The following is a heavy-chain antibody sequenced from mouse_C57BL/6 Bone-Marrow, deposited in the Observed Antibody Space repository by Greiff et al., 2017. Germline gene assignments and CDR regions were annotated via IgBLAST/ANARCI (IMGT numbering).Heavy chain of an antibody. Sequence: EVTPMESWGDFVKPGGSLKLSCAASGFTFSSYGMSWVRQTPDKRLEWVATISSGGSYTYYPDSVKGRFTISRDNAKNTLYLQMSSLKAEDTAMYYCASLKYYSILWVAYWGQGTRVTVSA. CDR2: ISSGGSYT. D-gene: IGHD2-5*01. CDR3: ASLKYYSILWVAY. J-gene: IGHJ3*01. CDR1: GFTFSSYG. V-gene: IGHV5-6*01.